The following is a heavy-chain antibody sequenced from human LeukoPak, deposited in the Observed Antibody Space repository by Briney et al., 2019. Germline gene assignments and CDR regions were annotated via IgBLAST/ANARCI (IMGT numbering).Heavy chain of an antibody. D-gene: IGHD6-6*01. CDR1: GGSISTYY. Sequence: SETLSLTCRVSGGSISTYYWSWIRQPPGKGLEWIGYIYYSGSTNYNPSLKSRVTISVDTSKNQFSLKLSSVTAADTAVYYCARGPGGSSSSDFDYWGQGTLVTVSS. J-gene: IGHJ4*02. CDR2: IYYSGST. V-gene: IGHV4-59*08. CDR3: ARGPGGSSSSDFDY.